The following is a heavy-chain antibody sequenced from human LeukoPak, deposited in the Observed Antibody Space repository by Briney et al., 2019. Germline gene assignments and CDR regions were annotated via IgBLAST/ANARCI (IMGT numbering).Heavy chain of an antibody. Sequence: GGSLRLSCAASGFTFSNAWMSWVRQAPGKGLGWVSTISGSGGSTYYADSVKGRVTISRDNSKNTLYLQMNSLRAEDTAVYYCTKYDGPIYFDYWGQGTLVTVSS. V-gene: IGHV3-23*01. CDR2: ISGSGGST. CDR3: TKYDGPIYFDY. CDR1: GFTFSNAW. J-gene: IGHJ4*02. D-gene: IGHD3-3*01.